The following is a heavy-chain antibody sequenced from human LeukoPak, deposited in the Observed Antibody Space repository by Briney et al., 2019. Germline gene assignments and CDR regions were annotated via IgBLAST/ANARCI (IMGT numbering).Heavy chain of an antibody. CDR2: IYYSGST. V-gene: IGHV4-59*01. J-gene: IGHJ3*02. Sequence: SETLSLTCTVSGGSISSYYWSWIRQPPGKGLEWIGYIYYSGSTNYNPSLKSRVTISVDTSKNQFSLKLSSVTAADTAVYYCARVKADAFDIWGQGTMVTVSS. CDR3: ARVKADAFDI. CDR1: GGSISSYY.